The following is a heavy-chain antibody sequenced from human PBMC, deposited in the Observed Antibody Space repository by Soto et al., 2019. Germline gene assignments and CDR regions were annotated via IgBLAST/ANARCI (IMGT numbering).Heavy chain of an antibody. CDR2: IIPISETP. V-gene: IGHV1-69*01. CDR1: GGTFSNFG. D-gene: IGHD3-16*02. Sequence: QVQLVQSGAEVKKPGSSVKVSCKASGGTFSNFGISWVRQAPGQGLEWMGGIIPISETPTYAQNFQGRVIITADESKSTAYMDLSDLRSDDTAVYYCAIDEANDYVWGSFRSWGQGNPVTVSS. J-gene: IGHJ5*02. CDR3: AIDEANDYVWGSFRS.